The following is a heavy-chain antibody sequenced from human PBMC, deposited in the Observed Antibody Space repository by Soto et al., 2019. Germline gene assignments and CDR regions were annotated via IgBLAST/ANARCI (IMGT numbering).Heavy chain of an antibody. CDR3: VRDNNWSFDY. CDR2: IGPDGSNI. J-gene: IGHJ4*02. D-gene: IGHD1-1*01. Sequence: GVLILSCAASGFIFSSHWMHWVRQAPGKGLVGVSHIGPDGSNIWEADSVQGRFTISRDNARNRLYLQMNSLRDEDTAIYYCVRDNNWSFDYWGQGILVTVSS. CDR1: GFIFSSHW. V-gene: IGHV3-74*01.